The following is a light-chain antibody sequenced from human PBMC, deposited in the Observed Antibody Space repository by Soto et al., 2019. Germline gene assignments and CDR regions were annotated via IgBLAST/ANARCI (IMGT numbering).Light chain of an antibody. CDR3: QQHESAPLT. V-gene: IGKV1-16*01. CDR1: QAIGKN. Sequence: DIQMTQSPTSLSASVGDSVTITCRASQAIGKNLAWFQQRPGKAPKSLIFASSSLRSGVPSRFSGSRAGTDFTLTISSLQPEDFATYYCQQHESAPLTFGGGTKVEMK. J-gene: IGKJ4*01. CDR2: ASS.